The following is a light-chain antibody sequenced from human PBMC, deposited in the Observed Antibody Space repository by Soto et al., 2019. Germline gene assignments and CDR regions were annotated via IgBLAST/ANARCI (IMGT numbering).Light chain of an antibody. Sequence: DIQLTQSPSFLSASVGDRVTITCRASQGISSYLAWYQQIPGKAPKLLIFAASTLQSGVPSRFSGSGSGTEFTLTIRDLQPEDFATYYCQRLQAFGQGTRVEMK. CDR2: AAS. CDR3: QRLQA. J-gene: IGKJ1*01. V-gene: IGKV1-9*01. CDR1: QGISSY.